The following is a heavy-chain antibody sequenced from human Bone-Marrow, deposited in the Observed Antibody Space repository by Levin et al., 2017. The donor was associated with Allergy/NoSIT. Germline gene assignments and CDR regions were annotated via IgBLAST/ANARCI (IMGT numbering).Heavy chain of an antibody. V-gene: IGHV3-74*01. J-gene: IGHJ2*01. CDR3: ASFVKWGSPIDR. Sequence: GESLKISCAASGFTFSSYFMHWVRQAPGQGLLWVSRINGDGSHTDYAASVKGRFTISRDNAKNTLYLQMNSLRAEDTAVYYCASFVKWGSPIDRWGRGTLVTVSS. CDR1: GFTFSSYF. CDR2: INGDGSHT. D-gene: IGHD1-26*01.